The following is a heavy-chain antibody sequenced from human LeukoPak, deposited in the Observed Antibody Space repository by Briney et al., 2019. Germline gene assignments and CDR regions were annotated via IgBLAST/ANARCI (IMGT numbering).Heavy chain of an antibody. Sequence: SVKVSCKASGGTFSSYAISWVRQAPGQGLEWMGRIIPIFVTVNYAQKFQGRVTITMDESRSTAYMELSSLRSEDTAVYYCARDGRDSSGLYWRGGPNWFDHWGQGTLVTVSS. CDR1: GGTFSSYA. V-gene: IGHV1-69*05. D-gene: IGHD3-22*01. CDR3: ARDGRDSSGLYWRGGPNWFDH. CDR2: IIPIFVTV. J-gene: IGHJ5*02.